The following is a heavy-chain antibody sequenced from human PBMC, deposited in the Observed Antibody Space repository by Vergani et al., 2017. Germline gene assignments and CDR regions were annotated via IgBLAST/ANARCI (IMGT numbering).Heavy chain of an antibody. J-gene: IGHJ3*02. Sequence: QVQLQESGPGLVKPSETLSLTCTVSGGSISSYYWSWIRQPPGKGLEWIGYIYYRGSTNYNPSLKSQVTISVDTSKNQFSLKLSSVTAADTAVYYCARNPYCGGDCYSDAFDIWGQGTMVTVSS. D-gene: IGHD2-21*02. CDR3: ARNPYCGGDCYSDAFDI. CDR1: GGSISSYY. CDR2: IYYRGST. V-gene: IGHV4-59*01.